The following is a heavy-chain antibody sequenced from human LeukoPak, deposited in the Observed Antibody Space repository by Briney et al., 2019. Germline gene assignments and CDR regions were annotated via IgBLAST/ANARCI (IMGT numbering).Heavy chain of an antibody. D-gene: IGHD6-25*01. J-gene: IGHJ5*02. V-gene: IGHV1-69*13. Sequence: RASVKVSCKASGGTFSSYAISWVRQAPGQGLEWMGGIIPIFGTANYAQKFQGRVTITADESTSTAYMELSSLRSEDTAVYYCARGIAARGPTGWFDPWGQGTLVTVSS. CDR2: IIPIFGTA. CDR3: ARGIAARGPTGWFDP. CDR1: GGTFSSYA.